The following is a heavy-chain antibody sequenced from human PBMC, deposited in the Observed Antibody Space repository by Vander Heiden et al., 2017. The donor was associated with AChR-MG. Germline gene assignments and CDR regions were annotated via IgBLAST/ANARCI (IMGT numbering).Heavy chain of an antibody. CDR1: GGSFSGYY. CDR3: ARVSTGVVVAATAGTEDY. V-gene: IGHV4-34*01. J-gene: IGHJ4*02. Sequence: QVQLQQWGAGLLKPSETLSLTCAVYGGSFSGYYWSWIRQPPGKGLEWIGEINHSGSTNYNPSLKSRVTISVDTSKNQFSLKLSSVTAADTAVYYCARVSTGVVVAATAGTEDYWGQGTLVTVSS. D-gene: IGHD2-15*01. CDR2: INHSGST.